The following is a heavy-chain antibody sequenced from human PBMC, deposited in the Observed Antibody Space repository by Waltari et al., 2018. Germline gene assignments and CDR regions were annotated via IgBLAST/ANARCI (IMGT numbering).Heavy chain of an antibody. Sequence: QVQLVQSGAEVKKPGASVKVSCKVSGYTLTELSMQRVGPAPGKGLEGRGGFDPEDGETNYAQKVQGRVTMAEDTSKDTAYMELRSLRSEDTAVDYWATNAIFLHGFDPWGQGTLVTVSS. J-gene: IGHJ5*02. V-gene: IGHV1-24*01. CDR2: FDPEDGET. CDR1: GYTLTELS. D-gene: IGHD3-3*01. CDR3: ATNAIFLHGFDP.